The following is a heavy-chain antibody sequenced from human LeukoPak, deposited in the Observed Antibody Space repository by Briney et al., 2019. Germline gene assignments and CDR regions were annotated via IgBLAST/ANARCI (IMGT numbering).Heavy chain of an antibody. Sequence: SETLSLTCTVSGGSISSGGYYWSWIRQPPGKGLEWIGYIYHSGSTYYNPSLKSRVTISVDRSKNQFSLKLSSVAAADTAVYYCARGVVPAAIRNYDYVWGSYRYAFDIWGQGTMVTVSS. V-gene: IGHV4-30-2*02. CDR1: GGSISSGGYY. D-gene: IGHD3-16*02. CDR2: IYHSGST. CDR3: ARGVVPAAIRNYDYVWGSYRYAFDI. J-gene: IGHJ3*02.